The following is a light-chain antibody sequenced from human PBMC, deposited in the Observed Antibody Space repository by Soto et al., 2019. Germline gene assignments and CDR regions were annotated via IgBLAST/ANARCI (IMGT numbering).Light chain of an antibody. CDR3: QQYNSWLLT. CDR2: GAS. J-gene: IGKJ4*01. V-gene: IGKV3-15*01. Sequence: EIVMTQSPATLSVSPGERVTLSCRASQSVSSNLAWYQQKPGQAPSLLIYGASTRATGIPARFSGSGSATEFTLTISSLQSEDFAVYYCQQYNSWLLTFGGGTKVEIK. CDR1: QSVSSN.